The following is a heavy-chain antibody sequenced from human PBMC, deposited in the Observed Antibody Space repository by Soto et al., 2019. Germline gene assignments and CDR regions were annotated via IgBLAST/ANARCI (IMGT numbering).Heavy chain of an antibody. Sequence: GGSLRLSCAASGFTFSAYWMNWVRQAPGKGLEWVANINQDGSETSYVDSVKGRFTISRDNAKSSLYLQMNSLSAADTAVYYCATSLWFGTQPEIWGPGTLVTVSS. CDR1: GFTFSAYW. CDR3: ATSLWFGTQPEI. J-gene: IGHJ4*02. V-gene: IGHV3-7*01. D-gene: IGHD3-10*01. CDR2: INQDGSET.